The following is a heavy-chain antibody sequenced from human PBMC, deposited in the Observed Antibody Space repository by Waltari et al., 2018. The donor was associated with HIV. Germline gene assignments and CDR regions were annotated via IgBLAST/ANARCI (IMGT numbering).Heavy chain of an antibody. J-gene: IGHJ4*02. Sequence: QLQLQESGPGLVKPSETLSLTCTVSGGSISSSSYYWGWIRQPPGKGLEWIGSIYYRGSTDYNPSLKSRVTISVDTSKNQFSLKLSSVTAADTAVYYCARGITMVRGVNPLDYWGQGTLVTVSS. V-gene: IGHV4-39*01. CDR3: ARGITMVRGVNPLDY. CDR1: GGSISSSSYY. D-gene: IGHD3-10*01. CDR2: IYYRGST.